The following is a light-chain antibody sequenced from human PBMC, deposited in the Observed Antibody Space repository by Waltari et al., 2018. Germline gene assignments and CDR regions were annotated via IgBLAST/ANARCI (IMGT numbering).Light chain of an antibody. CDR1: QSVSRA. CDR2: GAS. V-gene: IGKV3-20*01. CDR3: QHYLRLPVT. J-gene: IGKJ1*01. Sequence: IVCTQSPATLSLSRGERATLSCRASQSVSRALTWYQQKPGQAPRLLIYGASTRATGIPDRFSGSGSGTDFSLTISRLEPDDFAVYYCQHYLRLPVTFGQGTTVEI.